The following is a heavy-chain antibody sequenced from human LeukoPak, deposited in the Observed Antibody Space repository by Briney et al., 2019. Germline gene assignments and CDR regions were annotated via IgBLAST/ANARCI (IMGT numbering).Heavy chain of an antibody. J-gene: IGHJ4*02. CDR2: IPYDERNH. V-gene: IGHV3-30*02. CDR3: AKDRLAPCSGATCSVDY. CDR1: GITLSNYG. Sequence: GGSLRLSCAASGITLSNYGMHWARQAPGKGLEWVAFIPYDERNHYYADSVKGRFTISRDKSKKTLHLQMNSLTADDTAVYYCAKDRLAPCSGATCSVDYWGQGTLVMVSS. D-gene: IGHD2-15*01.